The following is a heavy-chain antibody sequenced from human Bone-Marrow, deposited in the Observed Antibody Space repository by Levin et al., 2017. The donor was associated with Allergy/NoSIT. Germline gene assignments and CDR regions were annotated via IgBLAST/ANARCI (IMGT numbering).Heavy chain of an antibody. CDR2: IYPGDSDT. V-gene: IGHV5-51*01. Sequence: GGSLRLSFPFSFSPFLLSFLFFFLPLPLKGLEWMGIIYPGDSDTRYSPSFQGQVTISADKSISTAYLQWSSLKASDTAMYYCARQGHCSSTSCKSYFYYGMDVWGQGTTVTVSS. CDR3: ARQGHCSSTSCKSYFYYGMDV. D-gene: IGHD2-2*01. CDR1: FSPFLLSF. J-gene: IGHJ6*02.